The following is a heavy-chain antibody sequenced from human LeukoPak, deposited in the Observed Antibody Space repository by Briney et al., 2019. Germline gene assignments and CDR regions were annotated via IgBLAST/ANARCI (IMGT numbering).Heavy chain of an antibody. D-gene: IGHD6-19*01. CDR3: ARGAVAGTDYYYYGMDV. CDR2: INPNSGGT. CDR1: GYTFTGYY. Sequence: EASVTVSCKASGYTFTGYYMHWVRQAPGQGLEWMGWINPNSGGTNYAQKFQGRVTMTRDTSISTAYMELSRLRSDDTAVYYCARGAVAGTDYYYYGMDVWGQGTTVTVSS. J-gene: IGHJ6*02. V-gene: IGHV1-2*02.